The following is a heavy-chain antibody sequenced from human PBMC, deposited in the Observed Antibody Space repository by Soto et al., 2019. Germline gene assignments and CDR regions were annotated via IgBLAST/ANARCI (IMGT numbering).Heavy chain of an antibody. V-gene: IGHV1-18*01. CDR2: ISTYNGDT. CDR3: ASEGVAPYYYYGMDV. D-gene: IGHD5-12*01. J-gene: IGHJ6*01. Sequence: QVQLVQSGAAVKKPGASVKVSCKASGYNFTRSGISWVRQAPGQGLEWMGWISTYNGDTNYAQTFQGRVTMTTDTSTSTVYMELRRLRSDDTAVHYCASEGVAPYYYYGMDVWGQGIPVTVAS. CDR1: GYNFTRSG.